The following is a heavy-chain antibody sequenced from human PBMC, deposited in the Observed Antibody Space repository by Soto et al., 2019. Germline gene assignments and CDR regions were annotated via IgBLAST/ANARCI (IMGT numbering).Heavy chain of an antibody. D-gene: IGHD2-15*01. CDR3: ARGSEVIVVVLAAGDGMDV. V-gene: IGHV1-69*02. J-gene: IGHJ6*02. Sequence: QVQLVQSGAEVKKPGSSVKVSCKASGGTFSSYTISWVRQAPGQGLEWMGRIIPILGIANYAQKFQGRVTITADKSTSTAYMELSSLSSEDTAVYYCARGSEVIVVVLAAGDGMDVWGQGTTVTVSS. CDR1: GGTFSSYT. CDR2: IIPILGIA.